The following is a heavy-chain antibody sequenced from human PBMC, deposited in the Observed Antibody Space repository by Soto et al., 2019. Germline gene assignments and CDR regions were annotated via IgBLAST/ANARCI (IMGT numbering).Heavy chain of an antibody. CDR1: GGSFSAHY. CDR2: INHSGNT. D-gene: IGHD4-4*01. J-gene: IGHJ4*02. CDR3: ARVTYSSAETFDY. Sequence: QVQLQQWGAGLLKPSETLSLTCAVYGGSFSAHYWTWIRQPPGMGLEWIGEINHSGNTNYNPSLKRRVSLAVATSKCEFSLKVRSATAAEMAVYYCARVTYSSAETFDYWGQGTLVTVSS. V-gene: IGHV4-34*01.